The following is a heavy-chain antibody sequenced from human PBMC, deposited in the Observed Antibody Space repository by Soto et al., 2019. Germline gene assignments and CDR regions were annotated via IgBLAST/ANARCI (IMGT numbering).Heavy chain of an antibody. CDR2: IYYSGST. CDR1: WGTIISGGCY. D-gene: IGHD2-2*01. V-gene: IGHV4-31*03. J-gene: IGHJ5*02. Sequence: TICLSYTVAWGTIISGGCYWSWIRQHPGKGLEWIGYIYYSGSTYYNPSLKSRVTISVDTSKNQFSLKLSSVTAADTAVYYCARVPGPWGQGTLVTVSS. CDR3: ARVPGP.